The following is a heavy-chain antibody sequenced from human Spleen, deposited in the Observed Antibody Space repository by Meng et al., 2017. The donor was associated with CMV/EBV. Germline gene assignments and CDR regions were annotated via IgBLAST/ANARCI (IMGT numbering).Heavy chain of an antibody. D-gene: IGHD2-2*02. Sequence: GGSLRLSCAASGFTFSDYAMNWGRQAPGKGLEWVSTIGRGGGGTYYADSVKGRFTVSRDDSKNTLYLQMNSLRAEDTAVYYCAKDQQDIVVVPAAIGGYYYGMDVWGQGTTVTVSS. CDR1: GFTFSDYA. CDR2: IGRGGGGT. CDR3: AKDQQDIVVVPAAIGGYYYGMDV. J-gene: IGHJ6*02. V-gene: IGHV3-23*01.